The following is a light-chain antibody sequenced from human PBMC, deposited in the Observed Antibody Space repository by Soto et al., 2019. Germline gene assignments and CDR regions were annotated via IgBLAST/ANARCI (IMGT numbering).Light chain of an antibody. V-gene: IGKV1-9*01. J-gene: IGKJ1*01. CDR2: AAF. CDR1: QGYRSY. CDR3: QHYNSYSEA. Sequence: DIQLTQSPSFLSASVGDRVTITCRASQGYRSYLAWYQQKPGKAPKLLIYAAFTLHSGVPSRFSGSGSGTEFTLTISSLQPDDFATYYCQHYNSYSEAFGQGTKVDI.